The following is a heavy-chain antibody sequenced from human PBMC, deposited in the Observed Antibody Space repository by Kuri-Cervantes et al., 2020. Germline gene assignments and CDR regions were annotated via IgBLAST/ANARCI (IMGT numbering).Heavy chain of an antibody. CDR3: ARYPAYFYYYMDV. Sequence: SCKVSGYSLSELSMNWVRQAPGKGLEWVSSISSSSSYIYYADSVKGRFTISRDNAKNSLYLQMNSLRAEDTAAYYCARYPAYFYYYMDVWGKGTTVTVSS. CDR1: GYSLSELS. J-gene: IGHJ6*03. D-gene: IGHD2-2*01. V-gene: IGHV3-21*01. CDR2: ISSSSSYI.